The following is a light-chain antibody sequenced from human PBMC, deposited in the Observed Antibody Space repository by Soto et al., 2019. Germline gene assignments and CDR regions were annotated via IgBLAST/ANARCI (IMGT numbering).Light chain of an antibody. CDR1: QSISSTY. Sequence: EIVLTQSPGTLSLSPGERATLSCRASQSISSTYLAWYQQKLGQAPRLLIYGASSRATGIPGRFSGSGSGTDFTLTISRLEPEDCAVYYCQQYDTSPWAFGQGTKVEIK. V-gene: IGKV3-20*01. CDR2: GAS. J-gene: IGKJ1*01. CDR3: QQYDTSPWA.